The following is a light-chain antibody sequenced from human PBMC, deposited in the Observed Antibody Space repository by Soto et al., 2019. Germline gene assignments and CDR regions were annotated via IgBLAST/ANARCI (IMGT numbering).Light chain of an antibody. V-gene: IGKV1-12*01. J-gene: IGKJ1*01. CDR2: DAS. CDR1: QGISNW. Sequence: DIQMTRSPSSVSASVGDRVTITCRASQGISNWLAWYQQRPGRAPKLLIYDASTLQSGVPSRFSGGGSGTDFTLTISSLQPEDYAIYFCQQTDNFPWTFGQGTKVEIK. CDR3: QQTDNFPWT.